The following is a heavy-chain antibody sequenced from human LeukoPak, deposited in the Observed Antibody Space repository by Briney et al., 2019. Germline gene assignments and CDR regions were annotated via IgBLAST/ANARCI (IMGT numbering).Heavy chain of an antibody. V-gene: IGHV3-48*01. CDR2: ISSSSSTI. Sequence: PGGSLRLSCAASGFTFSSYSMNWVRQAPGKGLEWVSSISSSSSTIYYADSVKGRFTISRDNAKNSLYLQMNSLRAEDTAVYYCARTRFYGGIPYFDYWGQGTLVTVSS. J-gene: IGHJ4*02. CDR1: GFTFSSYS. CDR3: ARTRFYGGIPYFDY. D-gene: IGHD4-23*01.